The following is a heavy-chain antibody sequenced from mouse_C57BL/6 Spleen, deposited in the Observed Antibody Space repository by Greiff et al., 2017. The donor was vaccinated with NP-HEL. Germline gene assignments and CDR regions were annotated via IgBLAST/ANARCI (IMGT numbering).Heavy chain of an antibody. CDR1: GYTFTDYN. V-gene: IGHV1-18*01. CDR3: ARAPYYYGRSPYYAMDY. Sequence: EVQLQQSGPELVKPGASVKIPCKASGYTFTDYNMDWVKQSHGKSLEWIGDINPNNGGTIYNQKFKGKATLTVDKSSSTAYMELRSLTSEDTAVYYCARAPYYYGRSPYYAMDYWGQGTSVTVSS. D-gene: IGHD1-1*01. CDR2: INPNNGGT. J-gene: IGHJ4*01.